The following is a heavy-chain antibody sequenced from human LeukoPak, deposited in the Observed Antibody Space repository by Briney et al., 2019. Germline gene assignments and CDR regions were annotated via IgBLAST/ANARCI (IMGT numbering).Heavy chain of an antibody. CDR1: GGSISSGSYY. CDR2: IYTSGST. CDR3: ARDIVYLIDEDYG. J-gene: IGHJ4*02. V-gene: IGHV4-61*02. D-gene: IGHD4-17*01. Sequence: PSQTLSLTCTVSGGSISSGSYYWSWIRQPAGKGLEWIGRIYTSGSTNYNPSLKSRVTISIDTSQRQFSLNLRSVTAADTAVYYCARDIVYLIDEDYGWGQGTLVTVSS.